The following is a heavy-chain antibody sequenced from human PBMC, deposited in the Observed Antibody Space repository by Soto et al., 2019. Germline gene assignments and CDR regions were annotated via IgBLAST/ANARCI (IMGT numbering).Heavy chain of an antibody. D-gene: IGHD2-2*01. CDR1: GDSISTSNYY. V-gene: IGHV4-39*01. J-gene: IGHJ4*02. Sequence: QLQLQESGPGLLKPSETLSLTCTVSGDSISTSNYYWSWIRQSPGKGLERIGSVFYSGSSYYNPSLKSRVTISVDASRNQFSLRVNSVTAADTAVYYCASRKREEICSSGNCYFTYWGQGTLVTVSS. CDR2: VFYSGSS. CDR3: ASRKREEICSSGNCYFTY.